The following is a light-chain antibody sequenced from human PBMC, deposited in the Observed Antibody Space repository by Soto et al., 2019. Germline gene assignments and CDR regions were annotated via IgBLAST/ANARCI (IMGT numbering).Light chain of an antibody. J-gene: IGLJ1*01. V-gene: IGLV2-11*01. CDR1: SSDVGGYNY. CDR3: SLYTSENAYV. CDR2: DVS. Sequence: QSVLTQPRSASGSPGQSITISCTGTSSDVGGYNYVSWYQQHPAKAPKLIIFDVSKRPSGVPNRFSGSKSGNTASLTISGLQAADEADYYCSLYTSENAYVFGTGTKVTVL.